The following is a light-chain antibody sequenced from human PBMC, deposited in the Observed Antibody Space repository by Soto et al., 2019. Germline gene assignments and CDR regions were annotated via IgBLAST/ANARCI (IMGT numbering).Light chain of an antibody. CDR2: AAS. J-gene: IGKJ1*01. CDR3: QQYDSYPRT. V-gene: IGKV1-8*01. CDR1: QGSSSY. Sequence: QMTQSPSPLSASVGDRVTIPCLASQGSSSYLTWYQQQPGKAPKLLIYAASTLQSGVPSRFSGSGSGTDCTLTISCLQAEDFATYYCQQYDSYPRTFGQGTKV.